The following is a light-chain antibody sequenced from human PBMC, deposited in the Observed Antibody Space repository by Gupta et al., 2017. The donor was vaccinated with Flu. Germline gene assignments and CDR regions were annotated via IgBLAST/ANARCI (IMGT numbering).Light chain of an antibody. Sequence: AIRMTQSPSSFSASTGDRVTITCRASQGISSYLAWYQQKPGKAPKLLNYAASTLQSGVPSRFSGSGSGTDFTLTISCLQSEDFATYYCQQYYSYSYTFGQGTKLEIK. CDR3: QQYYSYSYT. V-gene: IGKV1-8*01. CDR1: QGISSY. J-gene: IGKJ2*01. CDR2: AAS.